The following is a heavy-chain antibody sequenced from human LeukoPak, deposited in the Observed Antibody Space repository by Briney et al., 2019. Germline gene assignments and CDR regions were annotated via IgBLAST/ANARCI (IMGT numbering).Heavy chain of an antibody. CDR1: GYTFTIYG. Sequence: ASVKVSCKASGYTFTIYGISWVRQAPGQGVEWMGWISAYNGNTNYAQKLQGRVTMTTDTSTSTADMELRSLRSDDTAVYYCARDPRQLTYDYWGQGTLVTVSS. V-gene: IGHV1-18*01. CDR3: ARDPRQLTYDY. CDR2: ISAYNGNT. J-gene: IGHJ4*02. D-gene: IGHD3-10*01.